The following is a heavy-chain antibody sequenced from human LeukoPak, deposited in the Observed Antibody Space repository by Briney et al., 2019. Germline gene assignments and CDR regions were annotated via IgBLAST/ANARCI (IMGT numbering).Heavy chain of an antibody. Sequence: ASVKVSCKASGYTFTSYAMHWVRQAPGQGLEWMGWIHVGNGDTVVSQNFQGRVTITRDTSASTAYMELSSLRSEDTAVYYCAREKNLYNWNYPGPNWFDPWGQGTLVTVSS. CDR2: IHVGNGDT. CDR3: AREKNLYNWNYPGPNWFDP. D-gene: IGHD1-7*01. J-gene: IGHJ5*02. CDR1: GYTFTSYA. V-gene: IGHV1-3*01.